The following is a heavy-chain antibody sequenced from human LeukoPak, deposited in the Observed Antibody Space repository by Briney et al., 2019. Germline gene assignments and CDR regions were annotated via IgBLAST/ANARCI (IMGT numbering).Heavy chain of an antibody. CDR1: GFTFSSYW. V-gene: IGHV3-7*01. CDR2: IKQDGSEK. CDR3: ARDRSSSWWEDNWFDP. J-gene: IGHJ5*02. D-gene: IGHD6-13*01. Sequence: GGSLRLSCAASGFTFSSYWMSWVRQAPGKGLEWVANIKQDGSEKYYVDSVKGRFTISRDNAKNSLYLQMNSLRAEDTAVYYCARDRSSSWWEDNWFDPWGQGTLVTVSS.